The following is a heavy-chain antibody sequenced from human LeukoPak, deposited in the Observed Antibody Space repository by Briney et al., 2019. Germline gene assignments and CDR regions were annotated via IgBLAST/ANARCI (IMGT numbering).Heavy chain of an antibody. CDR3: AREKYDILTGYYPSDYGMDV. V-gene: IGHV4-34*01. CDR1: GGSFSGYY. D-gene: IGHD3-9*01. Sequence: SETLTLTCAVYGGSFSGYYWSWIRQPPGKGLEWIGEINHSGSTNYNPSLKSRVTISVDTSKNQFSLKLSSVTAADTAVYYCAREKYDILTGYYPSDYGMDVWGKGTTVTVSS. J-gene: IGHJ6*04. CDR2: INHSGST.